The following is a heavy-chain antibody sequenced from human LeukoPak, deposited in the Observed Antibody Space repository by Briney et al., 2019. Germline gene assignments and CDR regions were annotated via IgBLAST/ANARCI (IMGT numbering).Heavy chain of an antibody. CDR1: GYSISSGYY. CDR2: IYYSGST. V-gene: IGHV4-38-2*02. CDR3: ARDLIGRYNLFGETFDI. Sequence: SETLSLTCTVSGYSISSGYYWGWIRQPPGKGLEWIGSIYYSGSTYYNPSLKSRVTISVDTSKHQFSLKLSSVTAADTAMYYCARDLIGRYNLFGETFDIWGQGTMVTVSS. J-gene: IGHJ3*02. D-gene: IGHD1-1*01.